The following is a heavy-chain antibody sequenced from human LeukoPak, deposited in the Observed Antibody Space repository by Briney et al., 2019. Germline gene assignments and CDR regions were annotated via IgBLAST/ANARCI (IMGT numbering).Heavy chain of an antibody. CDR3: AREEGGLDV. V-gene: IGHV3-74*01. CDR2: IKTDGSYT. J-gene: IGHJ6*02. Sequence: GGSLRLSCAASGFTFSKYWMHWVRQAPGQGLVWVSRIKTDGSYTSYADSVKGRFTISRDNAKSTLYLQMNGLRGEDTAVYYCAREEGGLDVWGQGTTVTVSS. CDR1: GFTFSKYW.